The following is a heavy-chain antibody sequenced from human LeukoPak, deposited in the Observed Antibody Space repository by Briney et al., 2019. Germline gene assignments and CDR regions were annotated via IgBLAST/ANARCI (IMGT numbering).Heavy chain of an antibody. CDR3: ARAGLRFHSRGVYFQH. J-gene: IGHJ1*01. D-gene: IGHD3-3*01. CDR2: ISDIGSI. Sequence: PSETLSLTCTVSGGSISSYYWSWIRQPPGKGLEWIAYISDIGSINYNPSLKSRVTISVNTSKNQFSLKLSSVTAADTAVYYCARAGLRFHSRGVYFQHWGQGTLVAVSS. CDR1: GGSISSYY. V-gene: IGHV4-59*12.